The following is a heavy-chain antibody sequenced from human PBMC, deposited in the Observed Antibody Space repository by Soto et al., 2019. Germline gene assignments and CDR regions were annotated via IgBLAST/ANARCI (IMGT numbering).Heavy chain of an antibody. CDR1: GGSFSGYY. CDR2: INHSGGA. J-gene: IGHJ4*02. Sequence: SETLYLTCAVYGGSFSGYYWSWIRQPPGRGLEWIGEINHSGGANYNPSLKSRVTISVDTSKNQFSLKLSSVTAADTAMYYCARNFCSKGVCYPFFDSWGQGTLVTVSS. CDR3: ARNFCSKGVCYPFFDS. V-gene: IGHV4-34*01. D-gene: IGHD2-8*01.